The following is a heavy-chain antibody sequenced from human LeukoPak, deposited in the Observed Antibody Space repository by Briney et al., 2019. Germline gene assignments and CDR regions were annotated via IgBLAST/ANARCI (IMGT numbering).Heavy chain of an antibody. D-gene: IGHD3-9*01. J-gene: IGHJ4*02. CDR1: GFTFSSYW. CDR3: AKGRAILTGYYHY. CDR2: IKQDGSEK. V-gene: IGHV3-7*01. Sequence: GGSLRLSCAASGFTFSSYWMSWVRQAPGKGLEWVANIKQDGSEKYYVDSVKGRFTISRDNAKNSLYLQMNSLRAEDTAVYYCAKGRAILTGYYHYWGQGTLVTVSS.